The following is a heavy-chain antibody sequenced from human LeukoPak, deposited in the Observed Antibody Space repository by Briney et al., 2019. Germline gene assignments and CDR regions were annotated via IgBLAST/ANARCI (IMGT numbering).Heavy chain of an antibody. CDR2: IYHSGGT. CDR1: GDSISAYNW. V-gene: IGHV4-4*02. Sequence: SETLSLTCAVSGDSISAYNWWWSWVRQPPGKGLEWIGEIYHSGGTNYNPSLKSRVTISVDKSKNQLSLDLNSVTAADTAVYYCAREYCTSTTCSDAFEIWGQGQWSQSL. J-gene: IGHJ3*02. D-gene: IGHD2-2*01. CDR3: AREYCTSTTCSDAFEI.